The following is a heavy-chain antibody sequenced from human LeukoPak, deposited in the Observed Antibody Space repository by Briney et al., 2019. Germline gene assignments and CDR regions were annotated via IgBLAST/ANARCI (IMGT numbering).Heavy chain of an antibody. CDR2: ISSNGGST. D-gene: IGHD4-17*01. Sequence: QAGGSLRLPCAASGFTFSSYAMHWVRQAPGKGLEYVSAISSNGGSTYYANSVKGRFTISRDNAKNSLYLQMNSLRAEDTALYYCARDQRSPGDYWIDYWGQGTLVTVSS. CDR3: ARDQRSPGDYWIDY. J-gene: IGHJ4*02. V-gene: IGHV3-64*01. CDR1: GFTFSSYA.